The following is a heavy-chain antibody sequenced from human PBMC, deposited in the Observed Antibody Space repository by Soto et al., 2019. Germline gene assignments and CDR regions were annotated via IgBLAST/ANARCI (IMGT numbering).Heavy chain of an antibody. CDR3: ARGITPHIAAAGPFDP. D-gene: IGHD6-13*01. Sequence: QVQLVQSGAEVKKPGDSVKVSCKASGYTFTSYGISWGRQAPGQGLEWMGWISAYNGNTNYAQKLQGRVNMTTDTSTSTAYMELRSLRSDDTAVYYCARGITPHIAAAGPFDPWGQGTLVTVSS. V-gene: IGHV1-18*01. CDR2: ISAYNGNT. CDR1: GYTFTSYG. J-gene: IGHJ5*02.